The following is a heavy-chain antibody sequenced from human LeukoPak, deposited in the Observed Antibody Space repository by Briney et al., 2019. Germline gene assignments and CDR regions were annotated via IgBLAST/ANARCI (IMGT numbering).Heavy chain of an antibody. CDR1: RYTFTSYY. V-gene: IGHV1-46*01. D-gene: IGHD3-22*01. Sequence: GAAVKVSCKASRYTFTSYYIHWVRQAPGQGLEWMGIINPCGGSTSYAQKFQGRVTMTRDTSTSTVYMELSSLRSEDTAVYCCARDREWGPEDYYDGWGQGTLVTVSS. J-gene: IGHJ4*02. CDR3: ARDREWGPEDYYDG. CDR2: INPCGGST.